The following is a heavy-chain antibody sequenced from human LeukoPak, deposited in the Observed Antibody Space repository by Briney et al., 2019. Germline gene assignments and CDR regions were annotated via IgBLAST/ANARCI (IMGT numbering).Heavy chain of an antibody. D-gene: IGHD1-26*01. V-gene: IGHV3-23*01. CDR3: AKDLVGALAFDI. CDR2: ISGSGGST. J-gene: IGHJ3*02. CDR1: GFTFSSYA. Sequence: GGSLRLSCAASGFTFSSYAMSWVRQAPGKGLEWVSAISGSGGSTYYADSVKGRFTISRDNSKNMLYLQMNSLRAEDTAVYYCAKDLVGALAFDIWGQGTMVTVSS.